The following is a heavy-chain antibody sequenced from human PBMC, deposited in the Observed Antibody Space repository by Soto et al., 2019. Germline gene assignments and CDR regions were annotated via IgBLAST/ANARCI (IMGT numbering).Heavy chain of an antibody. CDR3: ASSSRYSSGWPRVDY. CDR1: GGTFSSYA. J-gene: IGHJ4*02. V-gene: IGHV1-69*13. Sequence: ASVKVSCKASGGTFSSYAISWVRQAPGQGLEWMGGIIPIFGTANYAQKFQGRVTITADESTSTAYMELSSLRSEDTAVYYCASSSRYSSGWPRVDYWGQGTLVTVSS. D-gene: IGHD6-19*01. CDR2: IIPIFGTA.